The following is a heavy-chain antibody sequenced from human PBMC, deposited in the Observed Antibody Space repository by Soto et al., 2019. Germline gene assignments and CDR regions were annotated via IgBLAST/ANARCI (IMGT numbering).Heavy chain of an antibody. CDR3: AREAV. V-gene: IGHV3-7*05. CDR2: IKQDGSEQ. CDR1: GFTFSGYW. Sequence: EVQLVESGGGLVQPGGPLRLSCAASGFTFSGYWMSWVRQAPGKGLEWVANIKQDGSEQFYVDSVKGRFTISRDNAKNSLYLQMNSLRAEDTAVYSCAREAVWGQGTTVTVSS. J-gene: IGHJ6*02.